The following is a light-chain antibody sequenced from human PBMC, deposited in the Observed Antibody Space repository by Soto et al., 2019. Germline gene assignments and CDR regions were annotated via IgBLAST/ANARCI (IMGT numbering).Light chain of an antibody. J-gene: IGLJ2*01. Sequence: SYELTQPPSVSVAPGKTARITCGGNNIGSKSVHWYQQKPGQAPVLVIYYDSDRPSGIPERFSGSNSGNTATLTISRVEAGDEADYYCQVWDSSSGHPVVVFGGGTKLTVL. CDR1: NIGSKS. CDR2: YDS. V-gene: IGLV3-21*04. CDR3: QVWDSSSGHPVVV.